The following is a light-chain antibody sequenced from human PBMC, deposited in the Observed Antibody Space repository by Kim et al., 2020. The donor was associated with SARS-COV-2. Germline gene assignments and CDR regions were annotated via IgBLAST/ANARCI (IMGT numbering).Light chain of an antibody. J-gene: IGKJ2*01. CDR2: WAS. V-gene: IGKV4-1*01. CDR1: QSVLYSSNNKNY. CDR3: QQWYSTPYT. Sequence: DIVMTQSPDSLAVSLGERATINCKSSQSVLYSSNNKNYLAWYQQKPGQPPKLLIYWASTRESGVPDRFSGSGSGTDFTLTISSLQAGDVAVYYCQQWYSTPYTFGQGSKLEI.